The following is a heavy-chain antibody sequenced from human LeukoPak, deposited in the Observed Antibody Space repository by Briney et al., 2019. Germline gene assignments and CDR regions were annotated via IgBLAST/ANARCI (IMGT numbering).Heavy chain of an antibody. CDR2: IYPGDSDT. D-gene: IGHD2-2*01. CDR3: ARRPPPYCSSTSCRPVAFDI. J-gene: IGHJ3*02. CDR1: GYSFTSCW. Sequence: ESLKISCKGSGYSFTSCWIGWVRQMPGKGLEWMGIIYPGDSDTRYSPSFQGQVTISADKSISTAYLQWSSLKASDTAMYYCARRPPPYCSSTSCRPVAFDIWGQGTMVTVSS. V-gene: IGHV5-51*01.